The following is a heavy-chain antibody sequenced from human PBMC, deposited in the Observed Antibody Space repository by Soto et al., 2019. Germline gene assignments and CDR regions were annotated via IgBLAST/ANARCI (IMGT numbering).Heavy chain of an antibody. CDR2: ISGSGGST. CDR3: VKDPYSYDYVWGSYRYTPY. CDR1: GFTFSSYA. J-gene: IGHJ4*02. V-gene: IGHV3-23*01. D-gene: IGHD3-16*02. Sequence: GGSLRLSCAASGFTFSSYAMSWVRQAPGKGLEWVSAISGSGGSTYYADSVKGRFTISRDNSKNTLYLQMNSLRAEDTAVYYCVKDPYSYDYVWGSYRYTPYWGQGTLVTVSS.